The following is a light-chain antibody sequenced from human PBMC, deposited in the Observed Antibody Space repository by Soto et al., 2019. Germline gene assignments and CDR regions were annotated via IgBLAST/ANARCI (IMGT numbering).Light chain of an antibody. CDR1: SSDVGGYNY. CDR2: EVN. Sequence: QSALAQPASVSGSPAQSITISCTGTSSDVGGYNYVFWYQQHPGKAPKLLIFEVNNRPSGVSNRFSGSKSGNTASLTISGLQAEDEAHYYCSSYTGSSTLEVFGGGTQLTVL. J-gene: IGLJ2*01. CDR3: SSYTGSSTLEV. V-gene: IGLV2-14*01.